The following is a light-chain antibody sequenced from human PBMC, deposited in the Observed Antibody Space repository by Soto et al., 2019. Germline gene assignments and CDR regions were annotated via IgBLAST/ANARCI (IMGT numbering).Light chain of an antibody. V-gene: IGLV2-14*01. CDR1: SSDVGGYNY. CDR2: EVS. Sequence: QSVLTHPASVSWSPGQSITISCTGASSDVGGYNYVSWYQQHPGKAPKLMIYEVSNRPSGVSNRFSGSKSGNTASLTISGLQAEDEADYYCRSYTSSSTLVFGTGTKVTVL. CDR3: RSYTSSSTLV. J-gene: IGLJ1*01.